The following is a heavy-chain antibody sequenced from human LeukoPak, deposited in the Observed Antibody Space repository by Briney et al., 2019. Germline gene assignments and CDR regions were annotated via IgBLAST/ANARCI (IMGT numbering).Heavy chain of an antibody. D-gene: IGHD3-10*01. CDR3: AKLAGGSGSYFDY. CDR1: GFTFSSYA. CDR2: ISGSGGST. J-gene: IGHJ4*02. V-gene: IGHV3-23*01. Sequence: LAGGSLRLSCAASGFTFSSYAMSWVRQAPGKGLEWVSAISGSGGSTYYADSVKGRFTISRDNSKNTLYLQMNSLRAEDTAVYYCAKLAGGSGSYFDYWGQGTLVTVSS.